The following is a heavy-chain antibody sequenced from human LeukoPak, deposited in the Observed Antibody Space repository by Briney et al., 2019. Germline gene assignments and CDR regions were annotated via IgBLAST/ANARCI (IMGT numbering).Heavy chain of an antibody. CDR3: ASSNFWSGYYLNRYFDY. CDR2: INHSGST. D-gene: IGHD3-3*01. CDR1: GGSFSGYY. J-gene: IGHJ4*02. V-gene: IGHV4-34*01. Sequence: SETLSLTCAVYGGSFSGYYWSWIRQPPGKGLEWIGEINHSGSTNYNPSLKSRVTISVDTSKNQSSLKLSSVTAADTAVYYCASSNFWSGYYLNRYFDYWGQGTLVTVSS.